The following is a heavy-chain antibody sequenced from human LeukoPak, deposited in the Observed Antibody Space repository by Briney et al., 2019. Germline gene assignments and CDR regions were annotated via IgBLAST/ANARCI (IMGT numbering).Heavy chain of an antibody. V-gene: IGHV3-23*01. J-gene: IGHJ4*02. CDR2: ISGSGAST. CDR1: GFTFSSYA. D-gene: IGHD1-26*01. Sequence: PGGSLRLSCAASGFTFSSYAMSWVRQAPGKGLEWISGISGSGASTYYADSVKGRFTISRDDSRNTLYLQMNSLRGDDTAVNYCAKDVGKWESLHFFDYWGQGTLVTVSS. CDR3: AKDVGKWESLHFFDY.